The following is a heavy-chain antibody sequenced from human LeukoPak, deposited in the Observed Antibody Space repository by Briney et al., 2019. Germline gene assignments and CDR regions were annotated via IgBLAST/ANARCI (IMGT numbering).Heavy chain of an antibody. J-gene: IGHJ5*02. CDR1: GGSISSGGYY. CDR3: ARNGGLHRGWFDP. Sequence: SQTLSLTCTVSGGSISSGGYYWSWIRQHPGKGLEWIGYTYYSGSTYYNPSLKSRVTISVDTSKNQFSLKLSSVTAADTAVYYCARNGGLHRGWFDPWGQGTLVTVSS. D-gene: IGHD4-23*01. CDR2: TYYSGST. V-gene: IGHV4-31*03.